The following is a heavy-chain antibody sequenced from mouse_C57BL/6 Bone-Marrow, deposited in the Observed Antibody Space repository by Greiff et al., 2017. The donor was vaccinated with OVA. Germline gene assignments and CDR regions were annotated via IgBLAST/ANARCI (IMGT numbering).Heavy chain of an antibody. D-gene: IGHD1-1*01. CDR1: GYTFTSYW. V-gene: IGHV1-55*01. CDR3: ARAYYYGSSYWFAY. CDR2: IYPGRGST. Sequence: QVQLQQPGAELVKPGASVKMSCKASGYTFTSYWITWVKQRPGQGLEWIGDIYPGRGSTNYNEKFKSKATLTVDTSSSTAYMQLSSLTSEDSAVYYCARAYYYGSSYWFAYWGQGTLVTVSA. J-gene: IGHJ3*01.